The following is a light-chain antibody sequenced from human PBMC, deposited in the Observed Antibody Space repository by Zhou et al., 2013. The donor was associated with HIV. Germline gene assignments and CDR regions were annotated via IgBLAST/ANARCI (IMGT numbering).Light chain of an antibody. V-gene: IGKV1-33*01. Sequence: DIQMTQSPSYLSASIGDRVTITCQASQDINTYLNWFQQKSGQAPKLLIYDASNLEKGVPSRFRGSGSGTDFSFTISSLQPEDIATYYCQQHDKLPVTFGQGTKLEI. CDR1: QDINTY. J-gene: IGKJ2*01. CDR3: QQHDKLPVT. CDR2: DAS.